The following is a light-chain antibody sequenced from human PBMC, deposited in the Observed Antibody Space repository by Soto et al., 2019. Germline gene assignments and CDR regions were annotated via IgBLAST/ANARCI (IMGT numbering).Light chain of an antibody. V-gene: IGLV2-23*01. Sequence: QSVLTQPSSVSGSPGQSITISCPSYNLVSWYQHHPGKAPQLMIYEGSNRHSEVSDRFFGSKSCNTASLTNSGLQAEDEAAYYCSSYAVAVVFGGGTNVTVL. CDR2: EGS. CDR1: SYNL. J-gene: IGLJ2*01. CDR3: SSYAVAVV.